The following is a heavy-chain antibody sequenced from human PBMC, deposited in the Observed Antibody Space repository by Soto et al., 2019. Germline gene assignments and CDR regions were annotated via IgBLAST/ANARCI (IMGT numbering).Heavy chain of an antibody. J-gene: IGHJ3*02. Sequence: QVQLQESGPGLVKPSQTLSLTCTVSGGSISSGGYYWSWIRQHPGKGLEWIGYIYYSGSTYYNPSLKGRVTISVDTSKNRFSLKLSSVTAADTAVYYCARDIGYDSSGYDAFDIWGQGTMVTVSS. D-gene: IGHD3-22*01. V-gene: IGHV4-31*03. CDR3: ARDIGYDSSGYDAFDI. CDR2: IYYSGST. CDR1: GGSISSGGYY.